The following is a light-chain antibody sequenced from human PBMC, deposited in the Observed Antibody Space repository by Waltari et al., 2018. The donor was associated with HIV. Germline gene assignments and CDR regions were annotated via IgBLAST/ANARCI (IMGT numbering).Light chain of an antibody. CDR3: QSYDSGLTAYV. Sequence: QSVLTQPPSVSGAPGQRVTISCTGSSSNIGAGYDVHWFQQLPGTAPKLLIYGNTNRPSGVPDRFSGSKSGTSASLGITWRQAEDEADYYCQSYDSGLTAYVFGTGTKVTVL. J-gene: IGLJ1*01. V-gene: IGLV1-40*01. CDR2: GNT. CDR1: SSNIGAGYD.